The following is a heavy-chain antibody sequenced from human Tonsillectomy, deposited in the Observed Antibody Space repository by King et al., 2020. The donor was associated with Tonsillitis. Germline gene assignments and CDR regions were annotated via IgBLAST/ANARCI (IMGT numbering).Heavy chain of an antibody. J-gene: IGHJ3*02. Sequence: VQLVESGGGLVQPGGSLKLSCAASGFTFSGSAMHWVRQASGKGLEWLGHIRSKVNSYATTYAESVKGRFTVSRDDSRNTAYLQMNSLKTEDTAVYYCTGSTKGQGFGIWGPGTMVSVSS. CDR1: GFTFSGSA. CDR3: TGSTKGQGFGI. CDR2: IRSKVNSYAT. V-gene: IGHV3-73*02.